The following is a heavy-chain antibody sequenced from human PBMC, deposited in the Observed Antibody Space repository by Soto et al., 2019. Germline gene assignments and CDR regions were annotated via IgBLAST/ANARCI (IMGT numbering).Heavy chain of an antibody. CDR1: GYTLTELS. CDR3: ATDVAYGRVTAFNI. Sequence: ASVKVSCKVSGYTLTELSMHWVRQAPGKGLEWMGGFDPEDGETIYAQKFQGRVTMTEDTSTDTAYMELSSLRSEDTAVYYCATDVAYGRVTAFNICDQGTMVTVSS. J-gene: IGHJ3*02. CDR2: FDPEDGET. D-gene: IGHD3-10*01. V-gene: IGHV1-24*01.